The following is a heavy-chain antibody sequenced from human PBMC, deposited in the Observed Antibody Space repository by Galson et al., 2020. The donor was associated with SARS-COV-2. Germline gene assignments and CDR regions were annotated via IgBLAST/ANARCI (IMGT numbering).Heavy chain of an antibody. Sequence: SVKVSCKASGGTFSSYAISWVRQAPGQGLEWMGGIIPIFGTANYAQKFQGRVTITADESTSTAYMELSSLRSEDTAVYYCARFGPGSGSNSPLLNYYYYGMDVWGQGTTVTVSS. J-gene: IGHJ6*02. CDR3: ARFGPGSGSNSPLLNYYYYGMDV. D-gene: IGHD3-10*01. V-gene: IGHV1-69*13. CDR2: IIPIFGTA. CDR1: GGTFSSYA.